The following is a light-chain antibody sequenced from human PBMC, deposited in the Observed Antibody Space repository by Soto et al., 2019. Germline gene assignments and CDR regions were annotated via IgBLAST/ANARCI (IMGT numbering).Light chain of an antibody. CDR1: SSDVGGYNY. V-gene: IGLV2-11*01. CDR3: CSYAGTYTFVL. Sequence: QSALTQPRSVSGSPGQSVTISCTGTSSDVGGYNYVSWYQHHPGKAPKLMIYDVSKRPSGVPDRFSGSKSGITASLTISGLQAEDAADYYCCSYAGTYTFVLFGGGTKLTVL. CDR2: DVS. J-gene: IGLJ2*01.